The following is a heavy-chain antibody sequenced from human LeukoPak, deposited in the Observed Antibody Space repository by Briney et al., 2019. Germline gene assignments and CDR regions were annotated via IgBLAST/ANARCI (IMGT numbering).Heavy chain of an antibody. J-gene: IGHJ4*02. D-gene: IGHD5-12*01. CDR1: GGTFSSYA. V-gene: IGHV1-69*13. CDR3: ARASRKYSGYGWLDY. CDR2: IIPIIATA. Sequence: ASVKVSCKASGGTFSSYAISWVRQAPGQGLEWMGGIIPIIATANYAQKFQGRVTITADESTSTAYMELSSLRSEDTAVYYCARASRKYSGYGWLDYWGQGTLVTVPS.